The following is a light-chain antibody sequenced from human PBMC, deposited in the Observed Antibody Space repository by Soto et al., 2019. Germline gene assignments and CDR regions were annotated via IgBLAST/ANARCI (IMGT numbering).Light chain of an antibody. CDR3: PSYDSSLSGSI. V-gene: IGLV1-40*01. Sequence: QSVLTQPPSVSGAPGQRVTISCTGSSSNIGAGYDVHWYQQLPGTAPKLLIYGNSNRPSGVPDRFSGSKSGTSASLAITGLQAEDEAYYYCPSYDSSLSGSIFGGGTQLTVL. J-gene: IGLJ2*01. CDR1: SSNIGAGYD. CDR2: GNS.